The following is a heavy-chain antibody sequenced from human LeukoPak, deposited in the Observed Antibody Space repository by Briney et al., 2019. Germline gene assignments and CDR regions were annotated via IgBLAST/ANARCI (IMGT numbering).Heavy chain of an antibody. Sequence: PSETLSLTCTVSGGSLNTYYWSWIRQPPGKGLEWIGYIYYSGSTNYNPSLKSRVTISVDTSKNQFSLKLSSVTAADTAVYYCASLIAVAGTKDYWGQGTLVTVSS. CDR3: ASLIAVAGTKDY. CDR2: IYYSGST. V-gene: IGHV4-59*01. CDR1: GGSLNTYY. J-gene: IGHJ4*02. D-gene: IGHD6-19*01.